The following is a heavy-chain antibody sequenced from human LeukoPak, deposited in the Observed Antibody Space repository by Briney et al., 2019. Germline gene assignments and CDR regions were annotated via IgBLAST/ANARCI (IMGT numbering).Heavy chain of an antibody. CDR3: ARGIHYYDSSGYYNAFDI. CDR2: MNPNSGNT. J-gene: IGHJ3*02. CDR1: GYTFTSYD. D-gene: IGHD3-22*01. V-gene: IGHV1-8*01. Sequence: GASVKVSCKASGYTFTSYDINWVRQATGQGLEWMGWMNPNSGNTGYAQKFQGRVTMTRNTSISTAYMELSSLRSEDTAVYYCARGIHYYDSSGYYNAFDIWGQGTMVTVSS.